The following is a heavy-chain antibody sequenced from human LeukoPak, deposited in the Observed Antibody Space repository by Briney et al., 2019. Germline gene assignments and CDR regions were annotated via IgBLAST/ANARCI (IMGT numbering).Heavy chain of an antibody. Sequence: PSETLSLTCAVYGGSFSGYYWSWIRQPPGKGLEWIGEINHGGSTNYNPSLKSRVTISVDTSKNQFSLKLSSVTAADTAVYYCARGPRWVHYYMDVWGKGTTVTVSS. D-gene: IGHD4-23*01. CDR2: INHGGST. CDR1: GGSFSGYY. CDR3: ARGPRWVHYYMDV. V-gene: IGHV4-34*01. J-gene: IGHJ6*03.